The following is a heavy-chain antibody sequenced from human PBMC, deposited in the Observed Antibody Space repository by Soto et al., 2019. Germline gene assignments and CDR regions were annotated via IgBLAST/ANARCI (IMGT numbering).Heavy chain of an antibody. CDR3: ARQPQYSGSYYDY. V-gene: IGHV4-59*08. J-gene: IGHJ4*02. CDR2: IYYSGST. D-gene: IGHD1-26*01. Sequence: SETLSLTCTVSGGSISSYYWSWIRQPPGKGLEWIGYIYYSGSTNYNPSLKSRVTISVDTSKNQFSLKLSSVTAADTAVYYCARQPQYSGSYYDYWGQGTLVT. CDR1: GGSISSYY.